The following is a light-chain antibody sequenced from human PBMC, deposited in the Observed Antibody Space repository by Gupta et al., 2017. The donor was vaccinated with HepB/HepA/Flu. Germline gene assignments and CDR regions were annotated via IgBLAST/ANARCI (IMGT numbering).Light chain of an antibody. J-gene: IGKJ4*01. CDR2: AAS. CDR1: QSIVIY. Sequence: DILMTQSPSSLSASVGDRVTITCRASQSIVIYLSWYQQKPGKAPKLLIYAASNLQSGVPSRFSGSGSGTDFTLTISSLQPEDFATYYCRQSYSTHTFGGGTKVEIK. V-gene: IGKV1-39*01. CDR3: RQSYSTHT.